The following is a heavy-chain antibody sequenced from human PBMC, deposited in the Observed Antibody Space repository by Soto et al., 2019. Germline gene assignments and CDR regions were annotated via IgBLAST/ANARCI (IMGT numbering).Heavy chain of an antibody. CDR3: ARRIVVVPAAMPDDYYYYYGMDV. CDR1: GYTFTSYA. CDR2: INAGNGNT. Sequence: GASVKVSCKASGYTFTSYAMHWVRQAPGQRLEWMGWINAGNGNTKYSQKFQGRATITRDTSASTAYMELSSLRSEDTAVYYCARRIVVVPAAMPDDYYYYYGMDVWGQGTTVTVSS. D-gene: IGHD2-2*01. V-gene: IGHV1-3*01. J-gene: IGHJ6*02.